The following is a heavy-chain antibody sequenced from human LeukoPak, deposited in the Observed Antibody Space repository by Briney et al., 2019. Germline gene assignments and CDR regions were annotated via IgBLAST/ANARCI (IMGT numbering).Heavy chain of an antibody. D-gene: IGHD2-15*01. J-gene: IGHJ5*02. Sequence: SVKVSCKASGGTFSSYAISWVRQAPGQGLEWMGGIIPIFGTANYAQKFQGRVTITADESTSTAYMELSSLRSEDTAVYYCARGGERALVLVVVAGNWFDPWGQGTLVTVSS. V-gene: IGHV1-69*13. CDR3: ARGGERALVLVVVAGNWFDP. CDR2: IIPIFGTA. CDR1: GGTFSSYA.